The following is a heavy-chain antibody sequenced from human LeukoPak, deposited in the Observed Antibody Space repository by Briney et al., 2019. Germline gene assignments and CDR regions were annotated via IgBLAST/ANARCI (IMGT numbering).Heavy chain of an antibody. CDR1: GFIFSDYY. J-gene: IGHJ4*02. D-gene: IGHD1-26*01. CDR2: ISSSGSTI. Sequence: GGSLRLSCAASGFIFSDYYMSWIRQAPGKGLEWVSYISSSGSTIHYADSVKGRFTISRDNAKNSLFLQMNSLRVGDTAVYYCAGGGRGYSGSYFSTYWGQGALVTVSS. CDR3: AGGGRGYSGSYFSTY. V-gene: IGHV3-11*01.